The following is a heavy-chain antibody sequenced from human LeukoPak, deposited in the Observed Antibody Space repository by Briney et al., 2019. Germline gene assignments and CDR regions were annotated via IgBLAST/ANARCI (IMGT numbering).Heavy chain of an antibody. V-gene: IGHV3-23*01. CDR1: RFTFNSYA. J-gene: IGHJ3*02. CDR3: AKDLQWLAADAFDI. CDR2: ISGSGGST. D-gene: IGHD6-19*01. Sequence: GGSVRLSCAASRFTFNSYAMRWVRQAPGRGLEGGSAISGSGGSTYYADSVKGRFTISRDNSKNTLYLQMNSLRAEDTAVYYCAKDLQWLAADAFDIWGQGTMVTVSS.